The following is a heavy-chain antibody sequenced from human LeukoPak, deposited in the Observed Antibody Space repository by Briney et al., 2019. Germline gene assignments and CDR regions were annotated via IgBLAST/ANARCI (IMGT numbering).Heavy chain of an antibody. V-gene: IGHV3-21*01. J-gene: IGHJ4*02. CDR1: GFTFSSDS. CDR2: ISISSSYI. Sequence: GGSLRLSCAASGFTFSSDSMNWVRQAPGKGLEWGSSISISSSYIYYADSVKGRFTISRDNAKNSLYLQMNSLRAEDTAVYYCARDQDYGAQFDYWGQGTLVTVSS. CDR3: ARDQDYGAQFDY. D-gene: IGHD4-17*01.